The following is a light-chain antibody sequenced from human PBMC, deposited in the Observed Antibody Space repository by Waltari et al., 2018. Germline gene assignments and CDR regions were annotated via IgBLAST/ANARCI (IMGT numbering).Light chain of an antibody. CDR3: QQCNNSPPT. Sequence: EIVLTQSPATLTLSPGEGATLSCRPSQSVSSQLVWYQQKRGQAPRLRNYDASNRATGIPARFSGSVSGTDCTLTISSLEPEDFAVYYGQQCNNSPPTFGQGTKVEIK. CDR2: DAS. V-gene: IGKV3-11*01. CDR1: QSVSSQ. J-gene: IGKJ1*01.